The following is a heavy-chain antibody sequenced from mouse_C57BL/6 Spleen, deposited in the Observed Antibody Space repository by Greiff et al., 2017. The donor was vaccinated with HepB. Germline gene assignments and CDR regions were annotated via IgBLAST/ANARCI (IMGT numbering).Heavy chain of an antibody. V-gene: IGHV2-5*01. Sequence: VQLQQSGPGLVQPSQSLSITCTVSGFSLTSYGVHWVRQSPGKGLEWLGVIWRGGSTDYNAAFMSRLSITKDNSKSQVFFKMNSLQADDTAIYYCAKEGDYGNLWYFDVGGTGTTVTVSS. CDR1: GFSLTSYG. CDR2: IWRGGST. CDR3: AKEGDYGNLWYFDV. D-gene: IGHD2-1*01. J-gene: IGHJ1*03.